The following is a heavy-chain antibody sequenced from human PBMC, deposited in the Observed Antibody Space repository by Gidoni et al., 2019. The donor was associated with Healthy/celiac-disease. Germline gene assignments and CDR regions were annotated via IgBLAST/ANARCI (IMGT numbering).Heavy chain of an antibody. J-gene: IGHJ4*02. Sequence: QVQLVQSGAEVKKPGSSVQVSCKASGGTFSSYAISWVRQAPGQGLEWMGGIIPIFGTANYAQKFQGRVTITADESTSTAYMELSSLRSEDTAVYYCARRPYSSSNYYFDYWGQGTLVTVSS. V-gene: IGHV1-69*01. D-gene: IGHD6-6*01. CDR3: ARRPYSSSNYYFDY. CDR1: GGTFSSYA. CDR2: IIPIFGTA.